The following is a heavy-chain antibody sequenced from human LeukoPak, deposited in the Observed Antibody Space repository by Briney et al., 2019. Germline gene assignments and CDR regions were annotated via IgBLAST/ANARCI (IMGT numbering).Heavy chain of an antibody. CDR2: IIPVVGTA. J-gene: IGHJ4*02. V-gene: IGHV1-69*13. Sequence: SVKVSCKASGGTFSSYAISWVRQAPGQGLEWMGGIIPVVGTANYAQKFQGRVTITADDSTSTAYMELSSLRSADPAAYHCARGDGDSGPYYFDYSGQGTLVTASS. CDR1: GGTFSSYA. D-gene: IGHD4-17*01. CDR3: ARGDGDSGPYYFDY.